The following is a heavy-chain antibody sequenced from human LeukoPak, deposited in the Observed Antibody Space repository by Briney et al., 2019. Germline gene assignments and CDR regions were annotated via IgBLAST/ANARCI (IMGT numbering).Heavy chain of an antibody. CDR1: GFTFSSYA. CDR2: ISGSGGST. J-gene: IGHJ6*03. CDR3: ASVSASSVYYYYYYMDV. D-gene: IGHD3-22*01. V-gene: IGHV3-23*01. Sequence: PGGSLRLSCAASGFTFSSYAMSWVRQAPGKGLEWVSAISGSGGSTYYADSVKGRFTISRDNAKNSLYLQMNSLRAEDTAVYYCASVSASSVYYYYYYMDVWGKGTTVTVSS.